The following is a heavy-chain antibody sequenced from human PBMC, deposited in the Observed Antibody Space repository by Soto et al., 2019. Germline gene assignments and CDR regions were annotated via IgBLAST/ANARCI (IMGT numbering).Heavy chain of an antibody. CDR2: IYYSGST. D-gene: IGHD6-6*01. J-gene: IGHJ6*03. V-gene: IGHV4-39*01. CDR1: GGSISSSSYY. Sequence: SETLSLTCTVSGGSISSSSYYWGWIRQPPGKGLEWIGSIYYSGSTYYNPSLKSRVTISVDTSKNQFSLKLSSVTAADTAVYYCARHGVEYSSSSHYYYYMDVWGKGTTVTVSS. CDR3: ARHGVEYSSSSHYYYYMDV.